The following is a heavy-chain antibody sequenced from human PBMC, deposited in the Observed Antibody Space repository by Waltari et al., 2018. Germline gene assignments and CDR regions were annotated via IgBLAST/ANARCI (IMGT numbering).Heavy chain of an antibody. J-gene: IGHJ4*02. Sequence: QVQLQESGPGLVKPSETLSLTCTVPGGSISSYYRGWIRQPPGKGLEWIGYIYYSGSTNYTPSLKSRVTISVDTSKNQFSLKLGSVTAADTAVYYCARDSGDYFDYWAREPWSPSPQ. CDR2: IYYSGST. V-gene: IGHV4-59*01. CDR3: ARDSGDYFDY. D-gene: IGHD4-17*01. CDR1: GGSISSYY.